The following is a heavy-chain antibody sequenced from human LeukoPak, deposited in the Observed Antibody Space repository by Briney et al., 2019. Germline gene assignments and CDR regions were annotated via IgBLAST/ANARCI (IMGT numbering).Heavy chain of an antibody. J-gene: IGHJ4*02. V-gene: IGHV4-61*05. CDR1: GGSISSSSYY. CDR3: ARQLLKAGPIDY. CDR2: IYYSGST. D-gene: IGHD6-13*01. Sequence: SETLSLTCTVSGGSISSSSYYWSWIRQPPGKGLEWIGYIYYSGSTNYNPSLKSRVTISVDTSKNQFSLKLSSVTAADTAVYYCARQLLKAGPIDYWGQGTLVTVSS.